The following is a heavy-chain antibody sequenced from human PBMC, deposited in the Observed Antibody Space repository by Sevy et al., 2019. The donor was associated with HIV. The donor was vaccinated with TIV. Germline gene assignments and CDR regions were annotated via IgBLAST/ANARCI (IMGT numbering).Heavy chain of an antibody. CDR3: ARAPYEVVTHFDY. D-gene: IGHD2-15*01. V-gene: IGHV3-21*01. CDR1: GFTFSSYN. J-gene: IGHJ4*02. CDR2: ISSSSSYI. Sequence: GGSLRLSCAASGFTFSSYNMNWVRQAPGKGLEWVLSISSSSSYIYYADLVKGRFTISRDNAKNSLYLQMNSLRAEDTAVYYCARAPYEVVTHFDYWGQGTLVTVSS.